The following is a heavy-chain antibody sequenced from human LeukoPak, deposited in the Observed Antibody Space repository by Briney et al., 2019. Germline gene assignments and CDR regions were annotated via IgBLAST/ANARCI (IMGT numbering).Heavy chain of an antibody. CDR2: ISSSSSYI. D-gene: IGHD3-10*01. Sequence: GGSLRLSCAASGFTFSSYSMNWVRQAPGKGLEWVSSISSSSSYIYYADSVKGRFTISRDNAKNSLYLQMNSLRAEDTAVYYRARDPPLPYGSGSYNYWGQGTLVTVSS. CDR3: ARDPPLPYGSGSYNY. J-gene: IGHJ4*02. V-gene: IGHV3-21*01. CDR1: GFTFSSYS.